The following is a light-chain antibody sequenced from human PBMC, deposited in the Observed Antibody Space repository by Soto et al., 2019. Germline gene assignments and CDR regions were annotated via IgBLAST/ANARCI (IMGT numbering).Light chain of an antibody. CDR2: DAS. V-gene: IGKV3-20*01. CDR1: QTANSSH. CDR3: QQYGRSPYT. Sequence: DIVLTQSPATLSVSPGERATLSCRASQTANSSHLAWYQQKPGQAPRLLIYDASSRATGISDRFSGSGSGTDFTLTISRLESEDFAVYYCQQYGRSPYTFGQGTKVDIK. J-gene: IGKJ2*01.